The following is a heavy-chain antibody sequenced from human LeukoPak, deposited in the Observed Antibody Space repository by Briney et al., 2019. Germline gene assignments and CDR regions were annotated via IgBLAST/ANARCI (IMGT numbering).Heavy chain of an antibody. CDR3: SRGLDFRSGYSFDY. CDR1: GGSISTYY. CDR2: VYYSGST. Sequence: SETLSLTCTVSGGSISTYYWGWIRQPPGKGLEWIGYVYYSGSTNYSPSLSSRLTISIDTSKNQFSLKLSSVTAADTAVYYCSRGLDFRSGYSFDYWGQGILVTVSS. J-gene: IGHJ4*02. V-gene: IGHV4-59*01. D-gene: IGHD3-3*01.